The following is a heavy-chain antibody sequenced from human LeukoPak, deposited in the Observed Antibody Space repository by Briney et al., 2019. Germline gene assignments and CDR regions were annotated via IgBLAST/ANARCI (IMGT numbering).Heavy chain of an antibody. CDR1: GYTFTSYG. J-gene: IGHJ4*02. CDR2: ISAYNGNT. V-gene: IGHV1-18*04. D-gene: IGHD6-13*01. CDR3: ARYPLSYSGNWHYYFDY. Sequence: GASVKVSCKASGYTFTSYGISWVRQAPGRGLEWMGWISAYNGNTNYAQNLQDRVFMNTDTSTSTAYMELRSLRSDDTAVYYCARYPLSYSGNWHYYFDYWGQGTLVTVSS.